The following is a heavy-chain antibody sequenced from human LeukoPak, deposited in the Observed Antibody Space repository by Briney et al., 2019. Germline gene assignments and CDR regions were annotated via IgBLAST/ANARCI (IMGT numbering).Heavy chain of an antibody. V-gene: IGHV5-51*01. CDR3: ARRGYDFWSGQPQLYYNYMDV. J-gene: IGHJ6*03. CDR1: EYIFSSYW. D-gene: IGHD3-3*01. CDR2: IYPADSDT. Sequence: GESLKISCKVSEYIFSSYWIAWVRQMPGKGLEWMGIIYPADSDTRYSPSFQGQVIISVDESISTAYLQWSSLQASDTAMNYCARRGYDFWSGQPQLYYNYMDVWGKGTMVTVSS.